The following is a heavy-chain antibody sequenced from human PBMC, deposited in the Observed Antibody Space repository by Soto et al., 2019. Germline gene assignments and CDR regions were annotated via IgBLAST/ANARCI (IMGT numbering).Heavy chain of an antibody. CDR1: GFTFSSYA. J-gene: IGHJ4*02. D-gene: IGHD1-1*01. CDR3: ARESEH. V-gene: IGHV3-23*01. Sequence: VGSVRLSCAASGFTFSSYAMSWVRQAPGKGLEWVSTITGSAGGTYYADSMKGRFTISRDNSKSTLYLQMYSLRVEDTAVYYCARESEHWGQGTLVTVSS. CDR2: ITGSAGGT.